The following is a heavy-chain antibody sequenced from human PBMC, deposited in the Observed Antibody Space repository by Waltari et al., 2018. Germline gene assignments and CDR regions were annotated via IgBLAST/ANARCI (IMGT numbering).Heavy chain of an antibody. CDR2: IYSGGST. J-gene: IGHJ4*02. CDR1: GFTFSSYA. CDR3: ARDLLGSSSVALDY. V-gene: IGHV3-23*03. Sequence: EVQLLESGGGLVQPGGSLRLSCAASGFTFSSYAMSWVRQAPGKGLEGVSVIYSGGSTYYADSVKGRFAISRDNAKNSLYLQMNSLRAEDTAVYYCARDLLGSSSVALDYWGQGTLVTVSS. D-gene: IGHD6-6*01.